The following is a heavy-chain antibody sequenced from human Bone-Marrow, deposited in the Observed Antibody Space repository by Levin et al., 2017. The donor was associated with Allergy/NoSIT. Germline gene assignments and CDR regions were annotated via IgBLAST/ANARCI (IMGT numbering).Heavy chain of an antibody. J-gene: IGHJ4*02. Sequence: GGSLRLSCKASGFNFNNYAMSWVRQAPGKGLEWVSIISGGGGSTDYTDSVKGRFTISRDNVDNTLFLEMSTLRLEDTAVYYCAKGSDYGEVVSHSFESWGQGVLVTVSS. CDR1: GFNFNNYA. CDR2: ISGGGGST. D-gene: IGHD4-17*01. V-gene: IGHV3-23*01. CDR3: AKGSDYGEVVSHSFES.